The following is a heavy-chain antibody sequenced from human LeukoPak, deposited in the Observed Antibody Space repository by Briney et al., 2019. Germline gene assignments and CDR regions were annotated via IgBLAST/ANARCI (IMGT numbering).Heavy chain of an antibody. V-gene: IGHV4-59*01. J-gene: IGHJ4*02. D-gene: IGHD1-26*01. Sequence: PPETLSLTCTVSGGSISGYYWSWIRQPPGKGLEWIGYIYYSGSTNYNPSLKSRVTISVDTSKNQFSLKLSSVTAADTAVYYCAGSYYWGQGTLVTVSS. CDR3: AGSYY. CDR2: IYYSGST. CDR1: GGSISGYY.